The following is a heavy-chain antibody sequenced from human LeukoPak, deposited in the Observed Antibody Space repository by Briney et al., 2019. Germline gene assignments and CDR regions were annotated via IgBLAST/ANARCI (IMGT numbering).Heavy chain of an antibody. CDR1: GYIFTDYY. J-gene: IGHJ4*02. Sequence: ASVKVSCKASGYIFTDYYIHWVRQAPGQGLEWMGWINPNNGGTNSAQKFQGRVTMTRDTSIDTAYMELSRLRSDDTAVYSCARAPRRASSWCDYWGQGTLVTVSS. D-gene: IGHD6-13*01. CDR2: INPNNGGT. V-gene: IGHV1-2*02. CDR3: ARAPRRASSWCDY.